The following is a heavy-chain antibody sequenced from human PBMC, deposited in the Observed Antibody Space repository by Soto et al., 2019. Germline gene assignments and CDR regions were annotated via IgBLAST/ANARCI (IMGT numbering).Heavy chain of an antibody. CDR1: GGTFSRYA. Sequence: QVHLVQSGAEVKKPGSSVTVSCKASGGTFSRYAIGWVRQVPGQGFEWMGGIIPMFGRPNYAQKFQDRVTITADESTSTAYMELRSLRSEDTAKYYCATERGHAYGLGRGQPFDPWGQGTLVTVSS. J-gene: IGHJ5*02. V-gene: IGHV1-69*01. CDR2: IIPMFGRP. D-gene: IGHD3-10*01. CDR3: ATERGHAYGLGRGQPFDP.